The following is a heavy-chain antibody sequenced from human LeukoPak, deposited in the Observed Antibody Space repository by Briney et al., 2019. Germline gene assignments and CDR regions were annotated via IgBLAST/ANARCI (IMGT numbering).Heavy chain of an antibody. Sequence: GGSLRLSCEASGFTFRSYGMHWVRQAPGKGLEWVAVIWYDGSNKNYADSVKGRFTVSRDNSKNTLYLQMNSLRAEDTAVYYCAKGQSVGYCSGGSCPMDVWGQGTTVTVSS. CDR3: AKGQSVGYCSGGSCPMDV. CDR1: GFTFRSYG. D-gene: IGHD2-15*01. J-gene: IGHJ6*02. CDR2: IWYDGSNK. V-gene: IGHV3-33*06.